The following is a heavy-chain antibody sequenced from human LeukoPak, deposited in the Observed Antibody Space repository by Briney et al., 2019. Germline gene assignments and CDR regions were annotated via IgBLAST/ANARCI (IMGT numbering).Heavy chain of an antibody. CDR3: ARGFRFRIAAAGTWWFDP. CDR1: GYTFTGYY. J-gene: IGHJ5*02. CDR2: INPNSGGT. D-gene: IGHD6-13*01. Sequence: ASVKVSCKASGYTFTGYYMHWVRQAPGQGLEWMGWINPNSGGTNYAQKFQGRVTMTRDTSISTAYMELSRLRSDDTAAYYCARGFRFRIAAAGTWWFDPWGQGTLVTVSS. V-gene: IGHV1-2*02.